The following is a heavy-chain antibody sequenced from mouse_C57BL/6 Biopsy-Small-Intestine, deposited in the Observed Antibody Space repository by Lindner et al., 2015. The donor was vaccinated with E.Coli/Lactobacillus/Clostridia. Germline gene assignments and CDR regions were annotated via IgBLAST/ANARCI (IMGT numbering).Heavy chain of an antibody. CDR3: TRKGLYSNYFDY. V-gene: IGHV1-15*01. CDR2: IDPENGGT. Sequence: VQLQESGAELVRPGASVKLSCKASGYTFTDYEIHGVKQTPVHGLEWIGAIDPENGGTAYNQKFEGEATLTADKSSSTAYMELRSLTSEDSAVYYCTRKGLYSNYFDYWGPRHHSHSLL. J-gene: IGHJ2*01. D-gene: IGHD2-5*01. CDR1: GYTFTDYE.